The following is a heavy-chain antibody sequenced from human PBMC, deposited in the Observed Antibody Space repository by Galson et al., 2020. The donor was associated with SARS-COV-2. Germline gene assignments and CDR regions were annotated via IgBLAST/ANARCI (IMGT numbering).Heavy chain of an antibody. Sequence: GGSLRLSCAVSGFTVSVNYMRWVRQAPGKGLECASVLNSDGGTYYADSVKGRFTISRDNSKNTLYLQMNSLRAGDTAVYYCARCHSASYPYAFDAWGLGTMVTVSS. CDR1: GFTVSVNY. CDR2: LNSDGGT. J-gene: IGHJ3*01. CDR3: ARCHSASYPYAFDA. D-gene: IGHD1-26*01. V-gene: IGHV3-66*01.